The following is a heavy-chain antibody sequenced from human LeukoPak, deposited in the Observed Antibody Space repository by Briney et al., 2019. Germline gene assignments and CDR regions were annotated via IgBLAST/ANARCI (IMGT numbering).Heavy chain of an antibody. J-gene: IGHJ4*02. CDR2: IYSGGTT. D-gene: IGHD3-9*01. CDR3: AGLVLRYFDWLSAIDY. Sequence: GSLRLSCEASGFTVSSNYMSWVRQAPGKGLEWVSIIYSGGTTYYADSVKGRFTISRDNSKNTLYLQMNSLRAEDTAVYYCAGLVLRYFDWLSAIDYWGQGTLVTVSS. CDR1: GFTVSSNY. V-gene: IGHV3-66*04.